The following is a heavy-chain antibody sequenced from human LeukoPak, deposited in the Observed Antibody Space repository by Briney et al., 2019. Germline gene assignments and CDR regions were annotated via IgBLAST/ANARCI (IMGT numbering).Heavy chain of an antibody. J-gene: IGHJ5*02. CDR3: AREMREGWFDP. CDR2: IYHSGSI. V-gene: IGHV4-38-2*02. CDR1: GYSIGSGYY. D-gene: IGHD5-24*01. Sequence: PSETLSLTCTVSGYSIGSGYYWGWIRQPPGKGLEWIGSIYHSGSIYYNPSLKSRVTISVDTSKNQFSLKLSSVTAADTAVYYCAREMREGWFDPWGQGTLVTVSS.